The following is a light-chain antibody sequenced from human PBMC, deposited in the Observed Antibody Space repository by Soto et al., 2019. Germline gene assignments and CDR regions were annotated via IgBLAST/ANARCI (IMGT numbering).Light chain of an antibody. CDR1: QSVSSSY. CDR3: QQYPGYT. CDR2: GAS. J-gene: IGKJ2*01. Sequence: EIVLTQSPGTLSLSPGERATLSCRASQSVSSSYLAWYQQKPGQAPRLLISGASSRATGIPDRFSGSGSGTDFTLTISRLEPEDFAVYYCQQYPGYTFGQGTKLEIK. V-gene: IGKV3-20*01.